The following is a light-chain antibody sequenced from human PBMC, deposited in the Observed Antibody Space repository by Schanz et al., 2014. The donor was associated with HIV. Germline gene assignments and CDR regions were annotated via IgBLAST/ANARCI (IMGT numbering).Light chain of an antibody. Sequence: DVQMTQSPSSLSASVGDRVTITCQASQDITNHLNWYQQKPGKAPNLLIYDASSLERGVPSRFSGSGSGTEFTLTISSLQPDDFATYYCQRYNSYSHTFGQGTKLEI. CDR1: QDITNH. CDR2: DAS. CDR3: QRYNSYSHT. V-gene: IGKV1-33*01. J-gene: IGKJ2*01.